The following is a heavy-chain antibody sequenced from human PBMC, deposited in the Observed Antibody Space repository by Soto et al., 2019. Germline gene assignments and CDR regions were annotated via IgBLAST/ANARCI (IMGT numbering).Heavy chain of an antibody. Sequence: SSETLSLTCSVSGASVSSRYWNWIRQPPGKGLEWIGYIYYPATTNYNPSLKSRVTISVDTSKNQFSLTLSSVTAADTAVYYCARDQGYYDSSGSLSFDYWGQGTLVTVSS. CDR1: GASVSSRY. D-gene: IGHD3-22*01. CDR2: IYYPATT. J-gene: IGHJ4*02. V-gene: IGHV4-59*02. CDR3: ARDQGYYDSSGSLSFDY.